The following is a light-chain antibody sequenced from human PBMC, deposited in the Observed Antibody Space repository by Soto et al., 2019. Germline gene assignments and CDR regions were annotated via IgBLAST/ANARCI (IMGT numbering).Light chain of an antibody. J-gene: IGKJ4*01. V-gene: IGKV3-15*01. Sequence: EIVMTQSPATLSVSPGERATLSCRASQSINRKLAWYQQKPGQGPRLLIYDASTRATDVPDRFSGSGSGTDFTLTISSLQSEDFAIYCCQQYYSWPLTFGGGTNVEI. CDR1: QSINRK. CDR3: QQYYSWPLT. CDR2: DAS.